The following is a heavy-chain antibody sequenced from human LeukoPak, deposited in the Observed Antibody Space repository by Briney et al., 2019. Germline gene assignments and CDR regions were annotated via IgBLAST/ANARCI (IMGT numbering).Heavy chain of an antibody. CDR1: GYTFTSYG. CDR3: ARGIAAAASRGGWFDP. D-gene: IGHD6-13*01. Sequence: ASVKVSCKASGYTFTSYGISWVRQAPGQGLEWMGWISAYNGNTNYAQKLQGRVTMTTDTSTNTAYMELRSLRSDDTAVYYCARGIAAAASRGGWFDPWGQGTLVTVSS. CDR2: ISAYNGNT. V-gene: IGHV1-18*01. J-gene: IGHJ5*02.